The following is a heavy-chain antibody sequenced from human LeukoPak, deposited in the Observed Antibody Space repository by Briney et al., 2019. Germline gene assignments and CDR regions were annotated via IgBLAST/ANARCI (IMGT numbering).Heavy chain of an antibody. CDR1: GGSISSYY. CDR2: IYTSGST. D-gene: IGHD2-2*01. J-gene: IGHJ6*03. Sequence: PSETLSLTCTVSGGSISSYYWSWIRQPAGKGLEWIGRIYTSGSTNYNPSLKSRVTMSVDTSKNQFSLKLSSVTAADTTVYYCARGTGSKYCSSTSCYPNSPPYYYYYYMDVWGKGTTVTVSS. CDR3: ARGTGSKYCSSTSCYPNSPPYYYYYYMDV. V-gene: IGHV4-4*07.